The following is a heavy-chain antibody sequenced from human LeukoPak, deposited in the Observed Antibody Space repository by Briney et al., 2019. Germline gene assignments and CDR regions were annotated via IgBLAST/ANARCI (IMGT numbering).Heavy chain of an antibody. CDR3: ARGLLGYYYGMDV. CDR2: VSGSGDSK. J-gene: IGHJ6*02. D-gene: IGHD2-21*01. CDR1: GFTFSSYA. Sequence: PGGSLRLSCAASGFTFSSYAMTWVRQAPGKGLEWVSSVSGSGDSKYYADSVKGRFTISRDNSKNTLYLQMNSLRAEDTAVYYCARGLLGYYYGMDVWGPGTTVTVSS. V-gene: IGHV3-23*01.